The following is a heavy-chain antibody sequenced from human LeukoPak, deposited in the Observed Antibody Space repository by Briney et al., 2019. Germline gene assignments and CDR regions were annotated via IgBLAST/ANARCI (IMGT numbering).Heavy chain of an antibody. J-gene: IGHJ1*01. CDR2: ISGSGTST. V-gene: IGHV3-23*01. D-gene: IGHD6-6*01. Sequence: GGSLRLSCAASGFTFRSYAMSWVRQVPGKGLEWVSAISGSGTSTYYADSVKGRFTISRDNSRNTLYLQMNNLAETAVYYCSKVSSSVATRSEYFQHWGQGTLVTVSS. CDR1: GFTFRSYA. CDR3: SKVSSSVATRSEYFQH.